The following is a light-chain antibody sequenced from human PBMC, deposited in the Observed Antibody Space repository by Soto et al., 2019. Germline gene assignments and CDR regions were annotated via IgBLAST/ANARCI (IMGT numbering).Light chain of an antibody. CDR1: QSVSSY. V-gene: IGKV3-11*01. Sequence: EIVLTQSPATLALSPGEGATLSRRASQSVSSYLAWYQQKPGQAPRLLIYDASNRATGIPARFSGSGSGTDFTLTISSLEPEDFAVYYCQQRSNWPTFGQGTRLEIK. CDR3: QQRSNWPT. CDR2: DAS. J-gene: IGKJ5*01.